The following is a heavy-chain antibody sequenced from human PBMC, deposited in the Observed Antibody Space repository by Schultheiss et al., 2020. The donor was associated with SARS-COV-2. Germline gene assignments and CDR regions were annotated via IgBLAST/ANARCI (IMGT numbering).Heavy chain of an antibody. CDR2: IKQDGSEK. J-gene: IGHJ3*02. Sequence: GGSLRLSCAASGFTFSSYSMNWVRQAPGKGLEWVANIKQDGSEKYYVDSVKGRFTISRDNAKNSLYLQMNSLRAEDTAVYYCAREGSEGDIVVVVAAWGDAFDIWGQGTMVTVSS. CDR3: AREGSEGDIVVVVAAWGDAFDI. D-gene: IGHD2-15*01. V-gene: IGHV3-7*01. CDR1: GFTFSSYS.